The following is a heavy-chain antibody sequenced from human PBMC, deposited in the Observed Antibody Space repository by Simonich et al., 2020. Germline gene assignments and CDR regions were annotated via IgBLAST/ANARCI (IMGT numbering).Heavy chain of an antibody. D-gene: IGHD7-27*01. V-gene: IGHV1-2*02. CDR2: INPHSGGT. CDR3: ARGALTGDYYYMDV. J-gene: IGHJ6*03. CDR1: GYTFTGYY. Sequence: QVQLVQSGAEVKKPGASVKVSCKASGYTFTGYYMHWGRQAPGQGLEWMGWINPHSGGTNYAQKFQGRVTMTRDTSISTAYMELSRLRSDDTAVYYCARGALTGDYYYMDVWGKGTTVTVSS.